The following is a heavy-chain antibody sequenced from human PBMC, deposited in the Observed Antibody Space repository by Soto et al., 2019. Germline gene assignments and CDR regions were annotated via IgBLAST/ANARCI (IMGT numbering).Heavy chain of an antibody. CDR2: ISSSGSTI. CDR3: AKNSGYDYNYYYMDV. CDR1: GFTFGDYY. J-gene: IGHJ6*03. Sequence: GGSLRLSCAASGFTFGDYYMSWIRQAPGKGLEWVSYISSSGSTIYYADSVKGRFTISRDNAKNSLYLQMNSLRAEDTAVYYCAKNSGYDYNYYYMDVWGKGTTVTVSS. V-gene: IGHV3-11*01. D-gene: IGHD5-12*01.